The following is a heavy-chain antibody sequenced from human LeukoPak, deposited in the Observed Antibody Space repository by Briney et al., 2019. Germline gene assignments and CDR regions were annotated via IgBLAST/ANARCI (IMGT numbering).Heavy chain of an antibody. CDR1: GGSFSGYY. V-gene: IGHV4-34*01. CDR3: ARGSQSLGYCSGGSCRAKIFDY. Sequence: SETLSLTCAVYGGSFSGYYWSWIRQPPGKGLEWIGEINHSGNTNYNPSLKSRVTISVDTPKHQFSLTLSSVTAADTAVYYCARGSQSLGYCSGGSCRAKIFDYWGQGTLVTVSS. J-gene: IGHJ4*02. CDR2: INHSGNT. D-gene: IGHD2-15*01.